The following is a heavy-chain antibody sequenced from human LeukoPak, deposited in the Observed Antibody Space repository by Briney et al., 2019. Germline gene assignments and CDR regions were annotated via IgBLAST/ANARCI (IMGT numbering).Heavy chain of an antibody. CDR3: ARDRDYVFDY. V-gene: IGHV3-48*02. D-gene: IGHD4-17*01. CDR1: GFTLSSYS. CDR2: IDSDTYGNTI. Sequence: GGSLRLSCAASGFTLSSYSMNWVRQAPGKGLEWISYIDSDTYGNTIYYADIVRGRFTISRDNAKNSPYLQMNSLRDEDTALYYCARDRDYVFDYWGQGTLVTVSS. J-gene: IGHJ4*02.